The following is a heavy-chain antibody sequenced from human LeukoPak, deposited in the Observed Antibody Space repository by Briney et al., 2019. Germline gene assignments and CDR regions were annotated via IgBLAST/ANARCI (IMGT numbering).Heavy chain of an antibody. CDR3: ARDLRGGTNYFDY. J-gene: IGHJ4*02. D-gene: IGHD3-10*01. V-gene: IGHV1-46*01. CDR2: INPSGGST. CDR1: GYTFTSYY. Sequence: ASVKVSCKASGYTFTSYYMHWVRQAPGQGLEWMGIINPSGGSTSYAQKFQGRVTITADKSTSTAYMELSSLRSEDTAVYYCARDLRGGTNYFDYWGQGTLVTVSS.